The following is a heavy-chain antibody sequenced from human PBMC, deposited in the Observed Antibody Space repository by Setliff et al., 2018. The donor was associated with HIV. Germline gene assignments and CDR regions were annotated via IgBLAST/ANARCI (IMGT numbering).Heavy chain of an antibody. V-gene: IGHV4-61*02. Sequence: KTSETLSLTCTVSGGSISSGSYYWSWIRQPAGKGLEWIGRIYTSGSTNYNPSPKSRVTISVDTSKNQFSLKLSSVTAADTAVYYCAREYSSSWYRYFDYWGQGTLVTVSS. CDR2: IYTSGST. D-gene: IGHD6-13*01. CDR3: AREYSSSWYRYFDY. CDR1: GGSISSGSYY. J-gene: IGHJ4*02.